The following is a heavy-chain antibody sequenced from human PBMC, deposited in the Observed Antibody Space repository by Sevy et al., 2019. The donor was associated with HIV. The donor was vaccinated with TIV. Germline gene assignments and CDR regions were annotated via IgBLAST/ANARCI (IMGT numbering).Heavy chain of an antibody. CDR2: IIPILGTV. CDR1: GGTFSSYG. D-gene: IGHD6-19*01. J-gene: IGHJ4*02. CDR3: ARGGGNGWYYFDY. Sequence: ASVKVSCKASGGTFSSYGISWVRQAPGQGLEWMGGIIPILGTVNYAQKFQGRVTITAAESTKTDYLELSRLRSEDTAVDYCARGGGNGWYYFDYWGQETLVTVSS. V-gene: IGHV1-69*13.